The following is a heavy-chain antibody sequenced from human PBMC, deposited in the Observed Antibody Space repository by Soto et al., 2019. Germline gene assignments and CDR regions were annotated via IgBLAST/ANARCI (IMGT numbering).Heavy chain of an antibody. CDR3: ASYSSSGALDI. Sequence: QLQLQESGPGLVKPSETLSLTCTVSGGSISSSSYYWGWIRQPPGKGLEWIGSIYYSGSTYYNPSLKSRVTISVDTSKNQFSLKLSSVTAADTAVYYCASYSSSGALDIWGQGTMVTVSS. CDR2: IYYSGST. J-gene: IGHJ3*02. CDR1: GGSISSSSYY. D-gene: IGHD6-13*01. V-gene: IGHV4-39*01.